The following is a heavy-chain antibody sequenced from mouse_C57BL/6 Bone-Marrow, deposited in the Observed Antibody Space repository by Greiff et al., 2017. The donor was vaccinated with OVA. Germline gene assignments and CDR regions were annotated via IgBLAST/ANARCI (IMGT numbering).Heavy chain of an antibody. CDR3: ARWGLASLLAD. J-gene: IGHJ3*01. V-gene: IGHV1-59*01. CDR2: IDPSDSYT. D-gene: IGHD3-3*01. CDR1: GYTFTSYW. Sequence: QVQLKQPGAELVRPGTSVKLSCKASGYTFTSYWMHWVKQRPGQGLEWIGVIDPSDSYTNYNQKFKGKATLTVDTSSSTAYMQLSSLTSEDSAVYYYARWGLASLLADWGQGTLVTVSA.